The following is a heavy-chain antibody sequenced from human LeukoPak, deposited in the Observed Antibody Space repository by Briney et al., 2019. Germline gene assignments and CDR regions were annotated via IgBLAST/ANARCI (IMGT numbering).Heavy chain of an antibody. CDR3: ATQKNDFWSGSSYDAFDI. Sequence: GGSLRLSCAASGFTFSSYAMSWVRQAPGKGLEWVSYISSSGNTKYYADSVKGRFTISRDNAKNSLYLQMNSLRAEDTAVYYCATQKNDFWSGSSYDAFDIWGQGTMVIVSS. J-gene: IGHJ3*02. CDR1: GFTFSSYA. D-gene: IGHD3-3*01. CDR2: ISSSGNTK. V-gene: IGHV3-48*04.